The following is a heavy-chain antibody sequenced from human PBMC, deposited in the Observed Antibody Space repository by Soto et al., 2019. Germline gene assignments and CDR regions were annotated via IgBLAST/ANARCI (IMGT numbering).Heavy chain of an antibody. J-gene: IGHJ5*02. CDR1: GDPFTDSS. V-gene: IGHV1-2*02. CDR3: ARDLGGYDLYGPDT. Sequence: GGSVKVCFKTSGDPFTDSSMHWVRQAPGQGLEWMGWINLNSGDTNYAEKFRVRVTMTRDTSIITAYMELTRLKSDDTAVYYCARDLGGYDLYGPDTWGQGTLVTVSS. CDR2: INLNSGDT. D-gene: IGHD5-12*01.